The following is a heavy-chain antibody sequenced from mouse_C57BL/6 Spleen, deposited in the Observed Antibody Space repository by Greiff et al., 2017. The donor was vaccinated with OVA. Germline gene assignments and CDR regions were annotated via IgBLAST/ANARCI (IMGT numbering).Heavy chain of an antibody. Sequence: QVQLKESGAELVRPGASVKLSCKASGYTFTDYYINWVKQRPGQGLEWIARIYPGSGNTYYNEKFKGKATLTAEKSSSTAYMQLSSLTSEDSAVYFCARELSSYAMDYWGQGTSVTVSS. J-gene: IGHJ4*01. CDR3: ARELSSYAMDY. D-gene: IGHD6-1*01. CDR1: GYTFTDYY. CDR2: IYPGSGNT. V-gene: IGHV1-76*01.